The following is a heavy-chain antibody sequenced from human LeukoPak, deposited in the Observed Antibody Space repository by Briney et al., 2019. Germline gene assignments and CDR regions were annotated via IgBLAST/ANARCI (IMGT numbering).Heavy chain of an antibody. CDR1: GFTFSSYA. CDR2: ISGSGGST. CDR3: AKDLAAYSSGWLYYFDY. J-gene: IGHJ4*02. V-gene: IGHV3-23*01. D-gene: IGHD6-19*01. Sequence: GGSLRLSCAASGFTFSSYAMSWVRQAPGKGLEWVSAISGSGGSTYYADSMKGRFTISRDNSKNTLYLQMNSLRAEDTAVYYCAKDLAAYSSGWLYYFDYWGQGTLVTVSS.